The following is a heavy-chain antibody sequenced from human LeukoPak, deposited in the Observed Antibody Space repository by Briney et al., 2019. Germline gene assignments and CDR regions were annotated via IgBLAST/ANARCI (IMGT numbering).Heavy chain of an antibody. J-gene: IGHJ3*02. V-gene: IGHV4-59*01. Sequence: QVQLQESGPGLVKPWETLSLTCPVSGGSMSDYYWSWIRQPPGKGLEWVGYIYYTGSTNYNPSLKSRVTISVDTSKNQFSLKLSSVTAADTALYYCARDYAMTHAFDIWGQGTLVTVPS. CDR3: ARDYAMTHAFDI. CDR2: IYYTGST. CDR1: GGSMSDYY. D-gene: IGHD2-8*01.